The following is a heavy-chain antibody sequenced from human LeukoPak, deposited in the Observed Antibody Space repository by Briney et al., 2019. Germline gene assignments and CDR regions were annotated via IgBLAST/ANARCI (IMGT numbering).Heavy chain of an antibody. CDR2: IRNSGSSV. D-gene: IGHD2-15*01. V-gene: IGHV3-48*02. J-gene: IGHJ4*02. CDR1: GFTFSNYA. Sequence: QPGSSLRLSCAASGFTFSNYAMHWVRQAPGKGLECVSYIRNSGSSVYYADSVKGRFTVSRDNAKNSLYPQMNSLRDEDTAVYYCARDKTWSFDYWGQGTLV. CDR3: ARDKTWSFDY.